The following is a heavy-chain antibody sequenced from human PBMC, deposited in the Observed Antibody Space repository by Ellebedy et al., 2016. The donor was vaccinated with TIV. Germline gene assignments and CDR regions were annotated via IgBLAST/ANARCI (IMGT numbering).Heavy chain of an antibody. V-gene: IGHV3-74*01. J-gene: IGHJ4*02. D-gene: IGHD5-18*01. Sequence: GESLEISXAASGFTFSGYWMHWVRQAPGKGLVWVSRINSDGSSTSYADSVKGRFTISRDNAKNTLYLQMNSLRAEDTAVYYCNMPGHSYSYRGDYWGQGTLVTVSS. CDR1: GFTFSGYW. CDR3: NMPGHSYSYRGDY. CDR2: INSDGSST.